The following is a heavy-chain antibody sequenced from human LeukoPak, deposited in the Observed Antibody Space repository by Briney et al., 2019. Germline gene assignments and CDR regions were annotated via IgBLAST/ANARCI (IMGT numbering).Heavy chain of an antibody. Sequence: PSETLSLTCTVSGYSISSGYYWGWIQQPPGKGLEWIGSIYHSGSTYYNPSLKSRVTISVDTSKNQFSLKLRSVTAADTAVYYCARASAYYYGSGSTKNYYYYYMDVWGKGTTVTISS. D-gene: IGHD3-10*01. CDR3: ARASAYYYGSGSTKNYYYYYMDV. CDR1: GYSISSGYY. J-gene: IGHJ6*03. CDR2: IYHSGST. V-gene: IGHV4-38-2*02.